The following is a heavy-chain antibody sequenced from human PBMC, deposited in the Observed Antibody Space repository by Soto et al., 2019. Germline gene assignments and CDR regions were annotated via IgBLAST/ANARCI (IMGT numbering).Heavy chain of an antibody. J-gene: IGHJ4*02. Sequence: QVQLVQSGAEVKKPGASVKVSCKASGYTFTSYDINWVRQATGQGLEWMGWMNPTSGNTGNAQKFQGRVTMTRTTSISTAYMELRRLRSEDTAVYYCARTLYGENVDYWGQGTLVTVSS. CDR2: MNPTSGNT. D-gene: IGHD4-17*01. CDR3: ARTLYGENVDY. V-gene: IGHV1-8*01. CDR1: GYTFTSYD.